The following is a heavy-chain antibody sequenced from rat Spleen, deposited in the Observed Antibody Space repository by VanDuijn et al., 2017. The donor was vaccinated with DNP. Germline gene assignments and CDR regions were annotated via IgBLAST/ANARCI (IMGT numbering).Heavy chain of an antibody. J-gene: IGHJ2*01. V-gene: IGHV5-25*01. CDR3: ARQAHY. CDR1: GFTFSNYD. CDR2: ISTSGGST. Sequence: EVQLVESGGGLVQPGRSLKLSCAASGFTFSNYDMAWVRQAPTKGLEWVASISTSGGSTYYRDSVKGRFTVSRDNAKSTLYLQMDSLRSEDTATYYCARQAHYWGQGVMVTVSS.